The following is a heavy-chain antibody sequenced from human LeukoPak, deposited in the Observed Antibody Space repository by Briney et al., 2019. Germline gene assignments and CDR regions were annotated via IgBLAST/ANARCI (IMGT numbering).Heavy chain of an antibody. J-gene: IGHJ5*02. CDR2: IKQDGSEK. CDR3: ASGWYFGVVNA. CDR1: GFSFTNYW. Sequence: PGGSLRLSCAASGFSFTNYWMSWVRQAPGKGLEWVANIKQDGSEKYYVDSVKGRFTISRDNAKNSLYLQMNSLRAEDTAVYYCASGWYFGVVNAWGQGTLVTVSS. D-gene: IGHD3-3*01. V-gene: IGHV3-7*01.